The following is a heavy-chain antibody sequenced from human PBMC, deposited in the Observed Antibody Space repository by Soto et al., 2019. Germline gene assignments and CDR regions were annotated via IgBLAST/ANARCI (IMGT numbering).Heavy chain of an antibody. CDR2: ISSSSSTI. J-gene: IGHJ4*02. CDR1: GFTFSSYS. V-gene: IGHV3-48*02. D-gene: IGHD3-10*01. Sequence: EVQLVESGGGLVQPGGSLRLSCAASGFTFSSYSMNWVRQAPGKGLEWVSYISSSSSTIYYADSVKGRFTISRDNAKNSLYLQMNSLRDENTAVYYCARDGMVRGVTAFDYWGQGTLVTVSS. CDR3: ARDGMVRGVTAFDY.